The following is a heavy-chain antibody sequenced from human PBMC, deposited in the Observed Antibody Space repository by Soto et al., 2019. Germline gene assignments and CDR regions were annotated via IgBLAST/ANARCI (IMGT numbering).Heavy chain of an antibody. CDR1: GGSISSGDYY. CDR2: IYYSGNI. CDR3: ARAGGTVTTTPVDY. Sequence: PSETLSLTCTVSGGSISSGDYYWVWIRHPPGKGLEWIGNIYYSGNIYYNPSLKSRVTISVDTSKNQFSLKLNSVTAADTAVYFCARAGGTVTTTPVDYWGHGTLVTVSS. D-gene: IGHD4-17*01. V-gene: IGHV4-30-4*01. J-gene: IGHJ4*01.